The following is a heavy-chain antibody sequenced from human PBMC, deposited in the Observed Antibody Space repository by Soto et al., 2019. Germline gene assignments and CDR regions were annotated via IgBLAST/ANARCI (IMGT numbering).Heavy chain of an antibody. CDR1: GYTFTNFG. D-gene: IGHD1-26*01. CDR3: ARARMFSGAHHDY. V-gene: IGHV1-18*04. J-gene: IGHJ4*02. CDR2: ITPYNGNA. Sequence: QVHLVQSGAVVENPGASVKVSCKASGYTFTNFGINWVRQAPGQGLEWMGWITPYNGNANYPQKHQDRLTLTTHTSPNTPYLELRSLRSDDTAVYFCARARMFSGAHHDYWGQGTRVTVSS.